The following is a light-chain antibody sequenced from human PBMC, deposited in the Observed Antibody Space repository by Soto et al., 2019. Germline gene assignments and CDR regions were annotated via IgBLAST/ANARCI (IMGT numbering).Light chain of an antibody. CDR2: EVI. CDR3: TSYSGSTTLYV. J-gene: IGLJ1*01. V-gene: IGLV2-14*01. CDR1: SSDVGGYNY. Sequence: QSALTQPASVSGSPGQSITISCTGTSSDVGGYNYVSWYQHHPGKVPKLMIYEVINRPSGVSDRFSGSKSGNTASLTISGLLPEDEADYYCTSYSGSTTLYVFGTGTKVTVL.